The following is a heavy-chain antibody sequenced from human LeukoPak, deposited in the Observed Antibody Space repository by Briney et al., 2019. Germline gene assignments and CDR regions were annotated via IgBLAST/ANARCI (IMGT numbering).Heavy chain of an antibody. Sequence: ASVKVSCKVSGYTLTELSMHWVRQAPGKGLEWMGGVDPEDGETIYAQKFQGRVTMTEDTSTDTAYMELSSLGSEDTAVYYCATVFYYDSSGQALFRGYFDYWGQGTLVTVSS. CDR3: ATVFYYDSSGQALFRGYFDY. CDR2: VDPEDGET. J-gene: IGHJ4*02. D-gene: IGHD3-22*01. V-gene: IGHV1-24*01. CDR1: GYTLTELS.